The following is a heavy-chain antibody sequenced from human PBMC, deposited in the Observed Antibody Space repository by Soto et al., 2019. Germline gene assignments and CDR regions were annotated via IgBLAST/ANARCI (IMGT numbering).Heavy chain of an antibody. J-gene: IGHJ4*02. Sequence: GALRLSCAASGFTFSSYSMNWVRQAPGKGLEWVSSISSSSSYIYYADSVKGRFTISRDNAKNSLYLQMNSLRAEDTAVYYCARVRFKDYRFDYWGQGTLVTVSS. CDR3: ARVRFKDYRFDY. CDR1: GFTFSSYS. CDR2: ISSSSSYI. V-gene: IGHV3-21*01. D-gene: IGHD4-17*01.